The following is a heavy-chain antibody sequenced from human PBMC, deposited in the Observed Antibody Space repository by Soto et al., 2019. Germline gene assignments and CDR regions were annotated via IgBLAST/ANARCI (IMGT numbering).Heavy chain of an antibody. CDR2: FDPEDGET. J-gene: IGHJ4*02. Sequence: ASVKVSCKVSGYTLTELSMHWVRQAPGKGLEWMGGFDPEDGETIYAQKFQGRVTMTEDTSTDTAYMELSSLRSEDTAVYYCATIANYDFWNGSPLGFDYWGQGTLVTVSS. D-gene: IGHD3-3*01. CDR3: ATIANYDFWNGSPLGFDY. CDR1: GYTLTELS. V-gene: IGHV1-24*01.